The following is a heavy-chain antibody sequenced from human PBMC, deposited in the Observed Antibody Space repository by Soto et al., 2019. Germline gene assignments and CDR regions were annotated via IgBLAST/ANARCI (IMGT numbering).Heavy chain of an antibody. CDR1: GFMFSTYW. J-gene: IGHJ4*02. CDR3: ARVYPVSWNYYYYFEY. Sequence: GGSLRLSCAASGFMFSTYWMSWVRQAPGKGLEWVANIKQDGSEKYYVDSVKGRFTISRDDAKNSLYLQMNSLRAEDTAVYYCARVYPVSWNYYYYFEYWGQGTVVTVSS. CDR2: IKQDGSEK. V-gene: IGHV3-7*01. D-gene: IGHD1-7*01.